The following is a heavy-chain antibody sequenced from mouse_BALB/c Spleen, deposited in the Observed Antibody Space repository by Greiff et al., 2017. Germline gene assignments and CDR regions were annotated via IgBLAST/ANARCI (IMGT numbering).Heavy chain of an antibody. CDR1: GFTFTDYY. D-gene: IGHD2-14*01. V-gene: IGHV7-3*02. CDR2: IRNKANGYTT. J-gene: IGHJ3*01. CDR3: ARDIWYGGSAY. Sequence: EVKLVESGGGLVQPGGSLRLSCATSGFTFTDYYMSWVRQPPGKALEWLGFIRNKANGYTTEYSASVKGRFTISRDNSQSILYLQMNTLRAEDSATYYCARDIWYGGSAYWGQGTLVTVSA.